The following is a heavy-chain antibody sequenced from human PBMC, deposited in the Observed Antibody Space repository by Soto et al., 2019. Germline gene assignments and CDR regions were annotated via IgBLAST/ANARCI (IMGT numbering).Heavy chain of an antibody. V-gene: IGHV1-2*02. CDR1: GYRXTGYG. D-gene: IGHD2-21*02. Sequence: QVQXVQSGAEVKKPGASLKVSCKASGYRXTGYGLHXXRXXPGQXXXWMGWINPKSGATDYAQKFQGRVTMTREMSTNTAYLELSGLRSDDTADDTAVYYCAKSNYGGDDYFQYGLDVWGQGTTVTVSS. CDR3: VYYCAKSNYGGDDYFQYGLDV. J-gene: IGHJ6*02. CDR2: INPKSGAT.